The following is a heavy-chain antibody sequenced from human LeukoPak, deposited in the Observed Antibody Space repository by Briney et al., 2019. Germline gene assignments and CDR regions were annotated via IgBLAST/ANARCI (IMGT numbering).Heavy chain of an antibody. D-gene: IGHD3-22*01. V-gene: IGHV4-61*01. CDR2: IYYSGST. J-gene: IGHJ3*02. Sequence: SETLSLTCTVSGGSISSGSYYWSWIRQPPGKGLEWIGYIYYSGSTNYNPSLKSRVTISVDTSKNQFSLKLSSVTAADTAVYYCAMRLDSSGYYLDAFDIWGQGTMVTVSS. CDR3: AMRLDSSGYYLDAFDI. CDR1: GGSISSGSYY.